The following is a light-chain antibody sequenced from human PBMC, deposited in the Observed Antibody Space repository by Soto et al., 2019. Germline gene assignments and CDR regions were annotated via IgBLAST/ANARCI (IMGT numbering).Light chain of an antibody. J-gene: IGKJ1*01. CDR2: GAS. V-gene: IGKV3-20*01. CDR3: QQYGSPPTA. Sequence: TLSLSPGERATLSCRASQSVTSNYIAWYQQKPGQAPRLLVFGASIRATGLPDRFSGSGSGTDFTLTISRLQPEDFAVYHCQQYGSPPTAFGQGTKVDIK. CDR1: QSVTSNY.